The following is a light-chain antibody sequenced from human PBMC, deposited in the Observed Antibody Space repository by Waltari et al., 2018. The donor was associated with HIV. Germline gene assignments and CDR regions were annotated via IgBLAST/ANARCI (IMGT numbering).Light chain of an antibody. CDR1: RSTIGKHE. CDR2: NTN. Sequence: QSVLTQPPSVSGAPGQRVTLSCTGTRSTIGKHEAHWYQQLPGTAPRLLIYNTNSRPSGVPDRFSGSKSGTSASLAINGLQAEDEADYYCQSSDNTLSGSVFGGGTKLTVL. CDR3: QSSDNTLSGSV. V-gene: IGLV1-40*01. J-gene: IGLJ2*01.